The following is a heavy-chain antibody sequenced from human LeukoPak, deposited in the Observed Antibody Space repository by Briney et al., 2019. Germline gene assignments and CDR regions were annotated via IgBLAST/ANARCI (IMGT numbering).Heavy chain of an antibody. Sequence: PSQTLSLTCTVSGGSISSGRYYWGWIRQPDGKGLEWIVRIYTIPSTTYNPSLTPRVPISVDTSKNQFSLKLSSVTAADTAVYYCARDAVGEMATVIDYWGQGTLVTVSS. D-gene: IGHD5-24*01. CDR1: GGSISSGRYY. V-gene: IGHV4-61*02. J-gene: IGHJ4*02. CDR2: IYTIPST. CDR3: ARDAVGEMATVIDY.